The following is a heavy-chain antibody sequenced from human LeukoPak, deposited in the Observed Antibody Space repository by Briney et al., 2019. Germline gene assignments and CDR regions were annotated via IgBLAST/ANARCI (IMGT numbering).Heavy chain of an antibody. CDR3: ARDHGSGWSFDY. J-gene: IGHJ4*02. V-gene: IGHV3-11*06. D-gene: IGHD6-19*01. CDR1: GFTFSDYY. CDR2: ISSSSSYT. Sequence: PGGSLRLSCAASGFTFSDYYMSWIRQAPGKGLEWVSYISSSSSYTNYADSVKGRFTISRDNAKNSLYLQMNSLRAEDTAVYYCARDHGSGWSFDYWGQGTLVTVSS.